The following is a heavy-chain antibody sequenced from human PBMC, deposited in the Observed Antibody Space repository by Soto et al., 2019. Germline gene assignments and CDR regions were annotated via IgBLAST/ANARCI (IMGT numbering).Heavy chain of an antibody. Sequence: ASVKVSCKASGYTSTGYYMHWVRQAPGQGLEWMGWINPNSGGTNYAQKFQGRVTMTRDTSISTAYMELSRLRSDDTAVYYCAKDYYDSSGYDNWFDPWGQGTLVTVSS. CDR3: AKDYYDSSGYDNWFDP. J-gene: IGHJ5*02. CDR2: INPNSGGT. D-gene: IGHD3-22*01. CDR1: GYTSTGYY. V-gene: IGHV1-2*02.